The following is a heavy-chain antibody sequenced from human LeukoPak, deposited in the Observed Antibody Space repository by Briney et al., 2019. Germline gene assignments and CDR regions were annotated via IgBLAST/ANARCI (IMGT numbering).Heavy chain of an antibody. D-gene: IGHD3-22*01. CDR1: GGTFSSYA. CDR3: ARDPHYYDSSGPE. CDR2: IIPIFGTA. Sequence: SVKVSCKASGGTFSSYAISWVRQAPGQGLEWMGGIIPIFGTANYAQKFQGRVTITADESTSTAYMELSSLRSEDTAVYYCARDPHYYDSSGPEWGQGTLVTVSS. J-gene: IGHJ4*02. V-gene: IGHV1-69*13.